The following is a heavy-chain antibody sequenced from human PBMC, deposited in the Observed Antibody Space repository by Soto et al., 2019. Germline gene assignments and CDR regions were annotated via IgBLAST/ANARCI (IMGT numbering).Heavy chain of an antibody. J-gene: IGHJ3*02. D-gene: IGHD2-8*02. CDR1: GFTVSNNY. CDR2: IYGGGDT. V-gene: IGHV3-66*01. Sequence: PGGSLRLSCAASGFTVSNNYMSWVRQAPGKGLEWVSVIYGGGDTFYADSVKGRFTISRDNSKNTVYLQMNSLRAEFTAMYYCVRDPWSDDSFNIWGQGTMVTVSS. CDR3: VRDPWSDDSFNI.